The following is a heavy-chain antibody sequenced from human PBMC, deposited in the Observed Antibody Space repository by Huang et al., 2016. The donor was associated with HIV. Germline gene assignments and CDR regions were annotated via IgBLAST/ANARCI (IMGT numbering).Heavy chain of an antibody. D-gene: IGHD7-27*01. CDR2: INPSRGVK. Sequence: QVQLVQSGAEVKKPGAPVKVSCKASGYTFSSSFLHWVRQDPGQGPEWLGIINPSRGVKTYAQKFQGRLTMTRDTSTSTSYMELRSLRSEDTAVYYCARLGPHRSRSYFDYWGQGTLVTVSS. V-gene: IGHV1-46*01. J-gene: IGHJ4*02. CDR3: ARLGPHRSRSYFDY. CDR1: GYTFSSSF.